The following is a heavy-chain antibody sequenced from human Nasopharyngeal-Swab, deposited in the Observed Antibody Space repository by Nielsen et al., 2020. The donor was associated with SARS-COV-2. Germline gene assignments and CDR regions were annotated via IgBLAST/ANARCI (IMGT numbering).Heavy chain of an antibody. J-gene: IGHJ4*02. CDR3: ARHGVAEDY. V-gene: IGHV1-18*01. D-gene: IGHD3-3*01. Sequence: ASVKVSCKASGYIFTSYDISWVRQARRQGLEWMGWIGAYNGNTKYAQKFQDRVTMTTDTSTSTVYMELRSLRSADTAVYYCARHGVAEDYWGQGTLVTVSS. CDR1: GYIFTSYD. CDR2: IGAYNGNT.